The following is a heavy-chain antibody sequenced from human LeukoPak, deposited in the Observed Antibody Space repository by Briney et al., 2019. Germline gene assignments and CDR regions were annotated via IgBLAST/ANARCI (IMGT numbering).Heavy chain of an antibody. CDR2: ILPIFGTT. V-gene: IGHV1-69*05. J-gene: IGHJ4*02. CDR3: ARGGDYVDY. Sequence: GASVKLPCKVSRGTFSSYAISWVRQAPGQGLEWMGRILPIFGTTNYAQKLQGRVTNTTDESTSTAYMAVSSLRSEGTAGYYSARGGDYVDYWGQGTLVTVSS. CDR1: RGTFSSYA.